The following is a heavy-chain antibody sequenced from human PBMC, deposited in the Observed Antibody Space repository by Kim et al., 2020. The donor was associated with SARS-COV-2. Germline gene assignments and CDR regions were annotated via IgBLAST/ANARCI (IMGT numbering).Heavy chain of an antibody. CDR1: GFTFSSYE. J-gene: IGHJ5*02. V-gene: IGHV3-48*03. D-gene: IGHD2-2*01. Sequence: GGSLRLSCAASGFTFSSYEMNWVRQAPGKGLEWVSYISSSGSTIYYADSVKGRFTISRDNAKNSLYLQMNSLRAEDTAVYYCARGVGYCSSTSCFTFDPWGQGTLVTVSS. CDR3: ARGVGYCSSTSCFTFDP. CDR2: ISSSGSTI.